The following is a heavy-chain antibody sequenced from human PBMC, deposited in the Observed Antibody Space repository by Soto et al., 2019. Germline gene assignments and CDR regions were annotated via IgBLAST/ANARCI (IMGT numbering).Heavy chain of an antibody. CDR3: ARGLGYCTNGVCYNIFDY. J-gene: IGHJ4*02. CDR2: IYYSGST. Sequence: SETLSLTCTVSGGSISSYYWSWIRQPPGKGLEWIGYIYYSGSTNYNPSLKSRVTISVDTSKNQFSLKLSSVTAADTAVYYCARGLGYCTNGVCYNIFDYWGQGTLVTVSS. D-gene: IGHD2-8*01. CDR1: GGSISSYY. V-gene: IGHV4-59*01.